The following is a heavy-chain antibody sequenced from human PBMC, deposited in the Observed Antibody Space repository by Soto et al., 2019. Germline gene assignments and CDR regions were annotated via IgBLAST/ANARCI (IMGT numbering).Heavy chain of an antibody. Sequence: KTSETLSLTCSVSGGSVSIGGFYWSWIRQHPGKGLDYIGYIYNTGSTYYNPSLKGRATISGDTSKNEFSLRLRSVTAADTSVYYCARHLKAVAAAMAYWGQGIPVTVSS. D-gene: IGHD6-19*01. CDR1: GGSVSIGGFY. J-gene: IGHJ4*02. V-gene: IGHV4-31*03. CDR3: ARHLKAVAAAMAY. CDR2: IYNTGST.